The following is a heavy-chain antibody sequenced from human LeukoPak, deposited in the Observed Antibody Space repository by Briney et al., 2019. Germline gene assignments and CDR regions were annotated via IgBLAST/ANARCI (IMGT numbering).Heavy chain of an antibody. J-gene: IGHJ4*02. Sequence: GGALRLSCAASGFTFSSYWMSWVRQAPRKGLEWVANIKQDGSEKYYVDSVKGRFTISRDKAKNTLYLQMNSLRAEDTAVYYCASDQFGEFLFDYWGQGTLVTVSS. V-gene: IGHV3-7*01. D-gene: IGHD3-10*01. CDR2: IKQDGSEK. CDR3: ASDQFGEFLFDY. CDR1: GFTFSSYW.